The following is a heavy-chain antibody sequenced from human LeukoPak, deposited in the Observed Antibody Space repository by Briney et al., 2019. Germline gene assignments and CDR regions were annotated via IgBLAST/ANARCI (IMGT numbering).Heavy chain of an antibody. V-gene: IGHV3-7*03. CDR1: GFTLSSHW. D-gene: IGHD1-7*01. CDR3: AKGEITGTTTFDY. CDR2: IKQDESEI. Sequence: AGGSLRLSCVASGFTLSSHWMHWVRQAPGKGLEWVANIKQDESEIYYVDSVKGRFTISRDNSKNTLYLQMNSLRAEDTAVYYCAKGEITGTTTFDYWGQGTLVTVSS. J-gene: IGHJ4*02.